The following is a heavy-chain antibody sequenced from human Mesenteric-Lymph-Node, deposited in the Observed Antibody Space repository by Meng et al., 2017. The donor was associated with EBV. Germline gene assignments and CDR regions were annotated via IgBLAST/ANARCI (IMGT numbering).Heavy chain of an antibody. D-gene: IGHD2-21*01. CDR1: GFTFITYP. V-gene: IGHV3-30-3*01. J-gene: IGHJ4*02. CDR2: ISYDGSNE. CDR3: ARDPPRTYSGDFDY. Sequence: QVQLGGXXXXXVQXGXXXRLXXXASGFTFITYPMHWVRQAPGKGLEWVAVISYDGSNEYYADSVKGRFTISRDNSRNTLFLQMNSLRPEDTAVYYCARDPPRTYSGDFDYWGQGTLVTVSS.